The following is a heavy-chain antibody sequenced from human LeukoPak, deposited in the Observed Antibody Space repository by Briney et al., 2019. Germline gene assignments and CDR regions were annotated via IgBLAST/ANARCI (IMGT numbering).Heavy chain of an antibody. CDR1: GFTFSDYY. CDR2: ISSSSSYT. Sequence: TGGSLRLSCAASGFTFSDYYMSWIRQAPGKGLEWVSYISSSSSYTNYADSVKGRFTISRDNAKNSLYLQMNSLRAEDTAVYYCAKDSSADDSSGYSYYFDYWGQGTLVTVSS. CDR3: AKDSSADDSSGYSYYFDY. V-gene: IGHV3-11*05. D-gene: IGHD3-22*01. J-gene: IGHJ4*02.